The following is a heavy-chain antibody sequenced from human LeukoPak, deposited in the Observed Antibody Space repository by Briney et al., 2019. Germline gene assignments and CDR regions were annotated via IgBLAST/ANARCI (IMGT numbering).Heavy chain of an antibody. D-gene: IGHD3-3*01. J-gene: IGHJ3*02. CDR1: GYSYTSYW. CDR2: IYPGDSDP. Sequence: GESLKISCKGTGYSYTSYWIGGVRQMPGKGLEGMGIIYPGDSDPRYRPSFQGQVTTSADKSISTAYLQWSSLKASDTAMYYCARGEVYYDFWSGSHDAFDIWGQGTMVTVSS. V-gene: IGHV5-51*01. CDR3: ARGEVYYDFWSGSHDAFDI.